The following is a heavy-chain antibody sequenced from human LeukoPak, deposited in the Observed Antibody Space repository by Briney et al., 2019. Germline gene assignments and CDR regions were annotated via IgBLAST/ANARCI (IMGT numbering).Heavy chain of an antibody. Sequence: HGACLTLSSAASAFATNNNGMHWVRPAPGKGLEWVAVIWFDGSDKYYVDSVKGRFTISRDNSKNTLSLQMNSLRAEDTAVYYCARYRAAPNYFDFWGQRTLVTVSS. D-gene: IGHD6-13*01. V-gene: IGHV3-33*01. J-gene: IGHJ4*02. CDR1: AFATNNNG. CDR2: IWFDGSDK. CDR3: ARYRAAPNYFDF.